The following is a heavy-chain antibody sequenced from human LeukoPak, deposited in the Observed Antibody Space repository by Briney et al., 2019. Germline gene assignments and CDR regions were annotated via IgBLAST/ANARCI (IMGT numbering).Heavy chain of an antibody. Sequence: SETLSLTCAVYGGSFSGYYWSWIRQPPGKGLEWIGEINHSGSTNYNPSLKSRVTISVDTSKNQFSLKLNSVTAADTAVYYCAVTFIAAAGDDAFDICGQGKMVTVSS. V-gene: IGHV4-34*01. CDR2: INHSGST. J-gene: IGHJ3*02. D-gene: IGHD6-13*01. CDR1: GGSFSGYY. CDR3: AVTFIAAAGDDAFDI.